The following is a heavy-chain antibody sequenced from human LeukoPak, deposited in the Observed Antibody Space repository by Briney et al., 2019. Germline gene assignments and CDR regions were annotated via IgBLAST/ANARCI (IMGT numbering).Heavy chain of an antibody. D-gene: IGHD2-2*01. CDR3: ARSTCSSTTCPFDY. V-gene: IGHV4-39*01. CDR1: GGSISSSYYY. CDR2: IYYSGST. J-gene: IGHJ4*02. Sequence: SETLSLTCTVSGGSISSSYYYWGWIRQPPGKGLEWIGSIYYSGSTYYNPSLKSRVTISVDTSKKQFSLKLSSVTAADTAVYYCARSTCSSTTCPFDYWGQGTLVTVSS.